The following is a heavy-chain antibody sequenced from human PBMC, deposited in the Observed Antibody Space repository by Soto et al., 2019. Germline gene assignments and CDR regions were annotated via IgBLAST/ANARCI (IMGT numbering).Heavy chain of an antibody. D-gene: IGHD3-9*01. J-gene: IGHJ6*03. CDR2: INHSGST. CDR1: GGSFSVYY. CDR3: ARGRTFDWLLSYYYYMDV. V-gene: IGHV4-34*01. Sequence: PSETLSLTCAVYGGSFSVYYWSWIRQPPGKGLEWIGEINHSGSTNYNPSLKSRVTISVDTSKNQFSLKLSSVTAADTAVYYCARGRTFDWLLSYYYYMDVWGKGTTVT.